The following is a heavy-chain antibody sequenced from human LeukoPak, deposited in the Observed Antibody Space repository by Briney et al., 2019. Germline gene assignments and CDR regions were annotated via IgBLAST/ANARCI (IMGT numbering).Heavy chain of an antibody. D-gene: IGHD3-3*01. Sequence: GESLKISCKGSGYSFTSYWIGWVRQMPGKGVEWMGIIYPGDSDTRYSPSFQGHVTISADKSISTAYLQWSSLKASDTAMYYCARRSYDFWSGYYYYMDVWGKGTRSPSP. J-gene: IGHJ6*03. CDR2: IYPGDSDT. V-gene: IGHV5-51*01. CDR3: ARRSYDFWSGYYYYMDV. CDR1: GYSFTSYW.